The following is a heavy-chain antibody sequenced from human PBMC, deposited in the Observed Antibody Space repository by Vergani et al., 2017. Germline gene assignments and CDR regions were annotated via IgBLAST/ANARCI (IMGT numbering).Heavy chain of an antibody. D-gene: IGHD3-9*01. J-gene: IGHJ4*02. CDR1: GYTLSNYY. CDR2: INRSGGHT. V-gene: IGHV1-46*03. Sequence: QVQVVQSGAEVKKSGASVKFSCKTSGYTLSNYYMHWVRQAPGQGLEWIGIINRSGGHTNYAQKFQGRVTMTRDTSTSTVYMELSSLRSEDTAIYYCARVDYSILTGYRYWGQGTLVTVSA. CDR3: ARVDYSILTGYRY.